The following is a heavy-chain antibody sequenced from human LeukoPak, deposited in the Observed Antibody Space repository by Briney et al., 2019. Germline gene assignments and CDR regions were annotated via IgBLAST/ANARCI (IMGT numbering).Heavy chain of an antibody. CDR3: AKLVVRGPYYFDY. Sequence: GGSLRLSCAASGFTFSSYAMSWVRQAPGKGLEWVSAISGSGGSTYYADSVKGRFTISRDNSKNTLYLQMNSLRAENTAVYYCAKLVVRGPYYFDYWGQGTLVTVSS. V-gene: IGHV3-23*01. D-gene: IGHD3-10*01. CDR2: ISGSGGST. CDR1: GFTFSSYA. J-gene: IGHJ4*02.